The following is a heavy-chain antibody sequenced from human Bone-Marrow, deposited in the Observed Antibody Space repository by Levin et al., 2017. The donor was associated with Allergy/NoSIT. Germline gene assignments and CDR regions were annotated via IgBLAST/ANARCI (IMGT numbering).Heavy chain of an antibody. CDR1: GYRFTSFG. J-gene: IGHJ4*01. CDR3: ARAPADRDVVVGAYRLDY. D-gene: IGHD2-15*01. CDR2: ISAYNGIT. V-gene: IGHV1-18*01. Sequence: GESLKISCKSSGYRFTSFGFTWVRQAPGQGLEWMAWISAYNGITKYSQKLQGRLTLTTDTFTTASYMELERLTPDATAVYFCARAPADRDVVVGAYRLDYWGQGTPVTVSP.